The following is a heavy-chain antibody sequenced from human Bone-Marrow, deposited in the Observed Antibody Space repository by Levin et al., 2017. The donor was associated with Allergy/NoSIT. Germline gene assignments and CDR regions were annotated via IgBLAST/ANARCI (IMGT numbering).Heavy chain of an antibody. D-gene: IGHD6-19*01. V-gene: IGHV1-69*13. Sequence: PVASVKVSCKASGGTFSSYAISWVRQAPGQGLEWMGGIIPIFGTANYAQKFQGRVTITADESTSTAYMELSSLRSEDTAVYYCARGYSSGWYSGRYFDYWGQGTLVTVSS. J-gene: IGHJ4*02. CDR3: ARGYSSGWYSGRYFDY. CDR1: GGTFSSYA. CDR2: IIPIFGTA.